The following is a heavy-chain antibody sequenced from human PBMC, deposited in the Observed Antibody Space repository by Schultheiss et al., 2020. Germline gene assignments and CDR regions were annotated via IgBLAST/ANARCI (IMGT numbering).Heavy chain of an antibody. V-gene: IGHV3-9*01. J-gene: IGHJ3*02. Sequence: GGSLRLSCAASGFTFDDYAMHWVRQAPGKGLEWVSGISWNSDTIAYADSVKGRFTISRDNAENSLYLQMSSLRDEDTGLYFCAKRGRFGELEPGGNGFDIWGQGTMVTVSS. CDR2: ISWNSDTI. D-gene: IGHD3-10*01. CDR1: GFTFDDYA. CDR3: AKRGRFGELEPGGNGFDI.